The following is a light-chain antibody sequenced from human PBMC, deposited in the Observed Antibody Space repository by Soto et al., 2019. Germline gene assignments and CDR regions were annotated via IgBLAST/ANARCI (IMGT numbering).Light chain of an antibody. CDR1: RNIFYSSNNEDY. Sequence: DIVMTQSPDSLAVSLGERATINCKSSRNIFYSSNNEDYLAWYQQKPGQPPKLLFYGASIRQSGVPDRFSGSGSGTDFTLTISSLQAEYVAVYYCQQYYGSWTFGQGTKVEIK. CDR2: GAS. CDR3: QQYYGSWT. J-gene: IGKJ1*01. V-gene: IGKV4-1*01.